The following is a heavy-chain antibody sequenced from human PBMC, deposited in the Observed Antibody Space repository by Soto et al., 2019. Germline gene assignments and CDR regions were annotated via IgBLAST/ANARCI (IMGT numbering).Heavy chain of an antibody. CDR1: GFTFSSYA. V-gene: IGHV3-23*01. J-gene: IGHJ4*02. CDR3: ARDPYTVLLPAAMLYFDY. Sequence: GGSLRLSCAASGFTFSSYAMSWVRQAPGKGLEWVSAISGSGGSTYYADSVKGRFTISRDNSKNTLYLQMNSLRAEDTAVYFCARDPYTVLLPAAMLYFDYWGQGTLVTVSS. CDR2: ISGSGGST. D-gene: IGHD2-2*01.